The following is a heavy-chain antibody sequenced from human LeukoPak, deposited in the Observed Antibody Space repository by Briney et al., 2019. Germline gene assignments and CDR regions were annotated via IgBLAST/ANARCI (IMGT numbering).Heavy chain of an antibody. V-gene: IGHV3-7*01. D-gene: IGHD6-19*01. CDR3: ARGVEWQWLVGYYFDY. CDR2: IKQDGSEK. CDR1: GFTFSSYW. J-gene: IGHJ4*02. Sequence: PGGSLRLSCTASGFTFSSYWMSWVRQAPGKGLEWVANIKQDGSEKYYEDSVKGRFTISRDNAKNSLSVQMNSLRAEDTAVYYCARGVEWQWLVGYYFDYWGQGTLVTVSS.